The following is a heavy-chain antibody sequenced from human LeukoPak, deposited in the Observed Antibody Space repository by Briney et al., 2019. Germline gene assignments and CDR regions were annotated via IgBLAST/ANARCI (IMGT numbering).Heavy chain of an antibody. CDR1: GYRFTSYW. J-gene: IGHJ4*02. Sequence: GESLKISCKGSGYRFTSYWIGWVRQMPGKGLEWMGIIYPADSDTGYSPSFQGQVTISADKTISTAYLQWSSLKASDTAMYYCARRGDSSDWYFWGQGTLVTVSS. V-gene: IGHV5-51*01. D-gene: IGHD6-19*01. CDR2: IYPADSDT. CDR3: ARRGDSSDWYF.